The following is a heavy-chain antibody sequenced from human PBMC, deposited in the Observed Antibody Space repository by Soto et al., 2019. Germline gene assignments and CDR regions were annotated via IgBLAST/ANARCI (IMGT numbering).Heavy chain of an antibody. Sequence: SETLSLTCTVSGGSVSSGSYYWSWIRQPPGQGLEWIGYIYYSGSTNYNPSLKRRATLSVDTSKKQYSLKLSSVTAADSAVYYYARECCSGGRCYYYYGMVVWDQGTTVTVSS. CDR3: ARECCSGGRCYYYYGMVV. CDR2: IYYSGST. D-gene: IGHD2-15*01. J-gene: IGHJ6*02. V-gene: IGHV4-61*01. CDR1: GGSVSSGSYY.